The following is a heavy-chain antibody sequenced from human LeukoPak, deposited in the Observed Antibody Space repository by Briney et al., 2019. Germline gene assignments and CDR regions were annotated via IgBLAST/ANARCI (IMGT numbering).Heavy chain of an antibody. Sequence: GASVKVSCKASGGTFTSYSVSWVRQAPGHGLEWMGGIVPIFGTTNYAEKFKGRATMTTDESTTIVYMELSSLRSEDTAVYYCARVTGYSNWFDPWGQGTLVTVSS. V-gene: IGHV1-69*05. CDR2: IVPIFGTT. D-gene: IGHD4-11*01. CDR3: ARVTGYSNWFDP. CDR1: GGTFTSYS. J-gene: IGHJ5*02.